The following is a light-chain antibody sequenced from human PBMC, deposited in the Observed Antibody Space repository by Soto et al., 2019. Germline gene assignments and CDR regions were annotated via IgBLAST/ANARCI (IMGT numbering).Light chain of an antibody. CDR2: GAS. CDR1: QSVRTN. Sequence: EIVITQSPATLSVSPGERATLSCRASQSVRTNLAWYQQKPGQAPRLLIYGASTRATGIPARFSGTGSGTDFTLTVSSLQSEDFAVYYCQQDDNWPQTFGQGAKVDI. V-gene: IGKV3-15*01. CDR3: QQDDNWPQT. J-gene: IGKJ1*01.